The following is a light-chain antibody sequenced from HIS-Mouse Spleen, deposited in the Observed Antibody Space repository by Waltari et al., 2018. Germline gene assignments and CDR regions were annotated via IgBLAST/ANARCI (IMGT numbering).Light chain of an antibody. Sequence: QSALTQPASVSGSPGQSITISCTGPRRDVGSYNLVSWYQQHPGKAPKLMIYEGSKRPSGVSNRFSGSKSGNTASLTISGLQAEDEADYYCCSYAGSSTFWVFGGGTKLTVL. CDR1: RRDVGSYNL. CDR2: EGS. J-gene: IGLJ3*02. CDR3: CSYAGSSTFWV. V-gene: IGLV2-23*01.